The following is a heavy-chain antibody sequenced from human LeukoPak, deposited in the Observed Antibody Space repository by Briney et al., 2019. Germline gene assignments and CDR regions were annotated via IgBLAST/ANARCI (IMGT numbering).Heavy chain of an antibody. D-gene: IGHD3-9*01. CDR3: ARDRYGRPMGYYFDY. V-gene: IGHV3-21*01. CDR1: GFTFSSYS. Sequence: GGSLRLSCAASGFTFSSYSMNWVRQAPGKGLEXXXXISSSSSYIYYADSVKGRFTISRDNAKNSLYLQMNSLRAEDTAVYYCARDRYGRPMGYYFDYWGQGTLVTVSS. CDR2: ISSSSSYI. J-gene: IGHJ4*02.